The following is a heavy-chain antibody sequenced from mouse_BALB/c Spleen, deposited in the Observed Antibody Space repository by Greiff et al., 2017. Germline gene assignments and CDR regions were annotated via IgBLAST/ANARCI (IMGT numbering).Heavy chain of an antibody. Sequence: VQLQQSGPELVKPGASVKMSCKASGYTFTDYVISWVKQRTGQGLEWIGEIYPGSGSTYYNEKFKGKATLTADKSSNTAYMQLSSLTSEDSAVYFCARCGDGYSYYLDYWGQGTTLTVSS. CDR2: IYPGSGST. CDR3: ARCGDGYSYYLDY. V-gene: IGHV1-81*01. J-gene: IGHJ2*01. D-gene: IGHD2-3*01. CDR1: GYTFTDYV.